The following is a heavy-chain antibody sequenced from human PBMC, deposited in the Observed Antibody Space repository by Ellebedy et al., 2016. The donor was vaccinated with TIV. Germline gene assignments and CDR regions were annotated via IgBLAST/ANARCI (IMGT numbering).Heavy chain of an antibody. D-gene: IGHD6-6*01. J-gene: IGHJ4*02. CDR2: TYYISQWSEWYT. CDR1: GDSVSSNNAA. V-gene: IGHV6-1*01. Sequence: MPSETLSLTCAISGDSVSSNNAAWNWIRQSPSRGLEWLGRTYYISQWSEWYTDYAVSVKSRITINPDTSKNQFSLQLNSVTREDTAVYYCARAPEYTSSSGFDYWGQGTLVTVSS. CDR3: ARAPEYTSSSGFDY.